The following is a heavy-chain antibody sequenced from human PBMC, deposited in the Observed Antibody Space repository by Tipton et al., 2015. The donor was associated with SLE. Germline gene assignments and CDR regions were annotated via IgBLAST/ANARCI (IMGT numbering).Heavy chain of an antibody. D-gene: IGHD6-13*01. CDR1: GYTFTSYY. V-gene: IGHV1-46*01. CDR2: INPSGGST. Sequence: QSGPEVKKPGATVKISCKVSGYTFTSYYMHWVRQAPGQGLEWMGIINPSGGSTSYAQKFQGRVTMTRDTSTSTVYMELSSLRSEDTAVYYCARREQQLVRGLDYWGQGTLVTVSS. CDR3: ARREQQLVRGLDY. J-gene: IGHJ4*02.